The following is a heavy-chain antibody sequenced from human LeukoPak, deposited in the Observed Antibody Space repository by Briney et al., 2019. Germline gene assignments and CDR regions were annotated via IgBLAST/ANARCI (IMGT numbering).Heavy chain of an antibody. CDR2: IYYSGST. Sequence: SETLSLTCTVSGGSISSYYWSWIRQPPGKGLEWIGYIYYSGSTNYSPSLKSRVTISVDTSKNQFSLKLSSVTAADTAVYYCARDRVRAVGGDWFDPWGQGTLVTVSS. CDR3: ARDRVRAVGGDWFDP. V-gene: IGHV4-59*01. CDR1: GGSISSYY. D-gene: IGHD1-26*01. J-gene: IGHJ5*02.